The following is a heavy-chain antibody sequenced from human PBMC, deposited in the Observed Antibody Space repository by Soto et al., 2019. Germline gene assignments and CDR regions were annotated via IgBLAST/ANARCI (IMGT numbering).Heavy chain of an antibody. CDR3: AARDEYSSGWYGLDY. V-gene: IGHV4-38-2*01. CDR1: GYSISSGYY. CDR2: IYHSGST. D-gene: IGHD6-19*01. Sequence: SETLSLTCAVSGYSISSGYYWGWIRQPPGKGLEWIGSIYHSGSTYYNPSLKSRVTISVDTSKNQFSLKLSSVTAADTAVYYCAARDEYSSGWYGLDYWGQGTLVTVSS. J-gene: IGHJ4*02.